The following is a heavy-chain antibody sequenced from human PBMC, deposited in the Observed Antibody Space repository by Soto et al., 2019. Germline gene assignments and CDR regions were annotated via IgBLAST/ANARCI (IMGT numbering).Heavy chain of an antibody. CDR2: INAGNGNT. CDR3: ALGGGSKYLAYFDP. D-gene: IGHD1-26*01. CDR1: GYLFTTYA. J-gene: IGHJ5*02. V-gene: IGHV1-3*01. Sequence: QVQLVQSGAEVKKPGASVKISCKASGYLFTTYAIHWVRQAPGQTTEWMGWINAGNGNTKFTEKFHRRVTITTDRSASTAYMELASLSSEDTAVYYCALGGGSKYLAYFDPWGKGTLVTVSS.